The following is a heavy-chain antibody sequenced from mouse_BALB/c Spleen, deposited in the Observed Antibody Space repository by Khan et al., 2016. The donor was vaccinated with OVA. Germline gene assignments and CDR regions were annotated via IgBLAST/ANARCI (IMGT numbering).Heavy chain of an antibody. D-gene: IGHD2-12*01. CDR1: GYTFTNYG. V-gene: IGHV9-3*02. J-gene: IGHJ3*01. CDR3: ARGYYMDGSCFDY. Sequence: QIQLVQSGPELKKPGETVKISCKASGYTFTNYGMNWVKQAPGKGLKWIGWINTNTGEPKYAEEFKERFALTLDTSASTAYMQINDLKTEDTATYFCARGYYMDGSCFDYWGQGTLVTVSA. CDR2: INTNTGEP.